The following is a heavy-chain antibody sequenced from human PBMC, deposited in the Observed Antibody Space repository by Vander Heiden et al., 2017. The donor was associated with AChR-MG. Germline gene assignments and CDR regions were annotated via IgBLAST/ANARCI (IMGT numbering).Heavy chain of an antibody. J-gene: IGHJ4*02. CDR3: ARDRGSSGWLKASYYFDY. D-gene: IGHD6-19*01. Sequence: QVQLVASGGGVVQPGRSLRLSCAASGSTFSSYGVHWVRQAPGKGLEWVAVIWYDGSNKYYADSVKGRFTISRDNSKNTLYLQMNSLRAEDTAVYYCARDRGSSGWLKASYYFDYWGQGTLVTVSS. CDR1: GSTFSSYG. V-gene: IGHV3-33*01. CDR2: IWYDGSNK.